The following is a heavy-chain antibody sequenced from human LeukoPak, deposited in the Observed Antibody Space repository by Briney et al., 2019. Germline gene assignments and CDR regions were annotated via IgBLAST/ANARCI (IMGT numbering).Heavy chain of an antibody. CDR1: GYTFTGYY. CDR3: ARGVLLWFGYYMDV. D-gene: IGHD3-10*01. Sequence: GASVKVSCKASGYTFTGYYMHWVRQAPGQGLEWMGWINPNSGGTNYAQKFQGRVTMTRDTSISTAYMELSRLRSEDTAVYYCARGVLLWFGYYMDVWGKGTTVTISS. V-gene: IGHV1-2*02. J-gene: IGHJ6*03. CDR2: INPNSGGT.